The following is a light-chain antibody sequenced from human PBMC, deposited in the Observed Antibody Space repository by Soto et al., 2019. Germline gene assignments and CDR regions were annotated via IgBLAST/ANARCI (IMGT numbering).Light chain of an antibody. Sequence: PGERTTLSCRASQSVSSNFLDWYQQKPGQAPRLLIYGASRRATGIPDRFSGSGSGTDFTLTISRLEPEDFAVYYCQQYVSSPWAFGQGTKVDIK. CDR3: QQYVSSPWA. CDR2: GAS. V-gene: IGKV3-20*01. CDR1: QSVSSNF. J-gene: IGKJ1*01.